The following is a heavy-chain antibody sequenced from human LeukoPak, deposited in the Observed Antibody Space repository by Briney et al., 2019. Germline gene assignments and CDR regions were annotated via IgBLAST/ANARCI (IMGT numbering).Heavy chain of an antibody. J-gene: IGHJ5*02. V-gene: IGHV4-4*07. CDR2: IYTSGST. Sequence: SETLSLTCTVSGSSISSYYWSWIRQPAGKGLEWTGRIYTSGSTNYNPSLKSRVTMSVDTSKNQFSLKLSSVTAADTAVYYCARVSHAYLYCSSTSCSSNWFDPWGQGTLVTVSS. CDR3: ARVSHAYLYCSSTSCSSNWFDP. D-gene: IGHD2-2*01. CDR1: GSSISSYY.